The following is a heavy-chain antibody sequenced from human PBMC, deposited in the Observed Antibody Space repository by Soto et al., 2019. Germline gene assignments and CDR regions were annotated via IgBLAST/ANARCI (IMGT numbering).Heavy chain of an antibody. CDR1: GGSFSGYY. J-gene: IGHJ5*02. D-gene: IGHD3-22*01. V-gene: IGHV4-34*01. CDR3: ARGPPIRLYYYDSSGYSNWFDP. CDR2: INHSGST. Sequence: PSETLSLTCAVYGGSFSGYYWSWIRQPPGKXLEWIGEINHSGSTNYNPSLKSRVTISVDTSKNQFSLKLSSVNAADTAVYYCARGPPIRLYYYDSSGYSNWFDPWGQGALVTVSS.